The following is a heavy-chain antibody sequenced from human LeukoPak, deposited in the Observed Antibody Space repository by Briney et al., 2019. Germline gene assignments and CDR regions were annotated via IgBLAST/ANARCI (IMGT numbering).Heavy chain of an antibody. J-gene: IGHJ4*02. CDR1: GFTFSSYW. D-gene: IGHD2-21*02. V-gene: IGHV3-74*01. CDR2: INSDGSST. CDR3: ATRPSAYCGGDCYSE. Sequence: GGSLRLSCAASGFTFSSYWMHWVRQAPGKGLVWVSPINSDGSSTSYADSVKGRFTISRDNAKNTLYLQMNSLRAEDTAVYYCATRPSAYCGGDCYSEWGQGTLVTVSS.